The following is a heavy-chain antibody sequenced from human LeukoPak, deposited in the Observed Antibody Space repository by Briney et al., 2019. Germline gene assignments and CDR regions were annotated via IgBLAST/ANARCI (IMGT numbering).Heavy chain of an antibody. CDR2: ISSNGGST. CDR3: ARDFTAYCGGDCYSGAGDY. D-gene: IGHD2-21*01. V-gene: IGHV3-64*01. J-gene: IGHJ4*02. CDR1: GFTFSSYA. Sequence: GGSLRLSCAASGFTFSSYAMHWVRQAPGKGLEYVSAISSNGGSTYYANSVKGRFTISRDNPKNTLYLQMGSLRAEDMAVYYCARDFTAYCGGDCYSGAGDYWGQGTLVTVSS.